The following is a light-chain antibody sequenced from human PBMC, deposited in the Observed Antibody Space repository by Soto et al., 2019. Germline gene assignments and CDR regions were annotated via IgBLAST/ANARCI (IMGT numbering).Light chain of an antibody. CDR1: SSDVGGYY. Sequence: QSVLTQPRSVSGSPGQSVTISCTGTSSDVGGYYVSWYQQHPGKAPKLMIYDVNKRPSGVPDRFSGSKSGNTASLTISGLQAEDEADYYCCSYAGSYTVVFGGGTKLTVL. V-gene: IGLV2-11*01. J-gene: IGLJ2*01. CDR2: DVN. CDR3: CSYAGSYTVV.